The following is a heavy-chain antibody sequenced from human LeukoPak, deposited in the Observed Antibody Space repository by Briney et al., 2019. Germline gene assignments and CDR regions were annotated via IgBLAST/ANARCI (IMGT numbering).Heavy chain of an antibody. CDR3: ARAPAGRPYYYMHV. CDR2: IYYSGST. CDR1: GGSMTSYY. V-gene: IGHV4-59*01. Sequence: SETLSLTCSDSGGSMTSYYWSWIRQPPGKGLEWIGYIYYSGSTNYNPSLERRVTISIDTSKNQFSLKLPSVTAADTAVYYCARAPAGRPYYYMHVWGRGTTVAVSS. J-gene: IGHJ6*03.